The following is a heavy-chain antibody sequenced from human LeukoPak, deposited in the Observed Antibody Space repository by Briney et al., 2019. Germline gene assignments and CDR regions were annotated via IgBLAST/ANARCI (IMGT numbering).Heavy chain of an antibody. J-gene: IGHJ2*01. CDR3: ARSFVSSIAARHWYFDL. CDR1: GGSISSYY. D-gene: IGHD6-6*01. V-gene: IGHV4-59*01. Sequence: PSETLSLTCTVSGGSISSYYWNWIRQSPGKGLEWIGYVLYSGSGDYNPSLKSRVTILIDTSKNQFSLKLSSVTTADTAVYYCARSFVSSIAARHWYFDLWGRGTRVIV. CDR2: VLYSGSG.